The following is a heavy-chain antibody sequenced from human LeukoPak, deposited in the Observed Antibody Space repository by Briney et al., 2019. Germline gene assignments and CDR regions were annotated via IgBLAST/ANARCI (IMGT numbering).Heavy chain of an antibody. V-gene: IGHV1-2*04. CDR1: GYTFTGYY. Sequence: ASVTVSCKASGYTFTGYYMHWVRQATGQGLEWMGWINPNSGGTNYAQKFQGWVTMTRDTSISTAYMELSRLRSDDTAVYYCASSYCSSTSCYHYWFDPWGQGTLVTVSS. CDR2: INPNSGGT. CDR3: ASSYCSSTSCYHYWFDP. D-gene: IGHD2-2*01. J-gene: IGHJ5*02.